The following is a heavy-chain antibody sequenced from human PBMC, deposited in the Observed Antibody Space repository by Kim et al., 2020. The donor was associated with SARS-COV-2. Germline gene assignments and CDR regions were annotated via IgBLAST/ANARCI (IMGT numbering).Heavy chain of an antibody. J-gene: IGHJ4*02. CDR3: ARQTIALSGAPNDC. Sequence: ADSVKGRFTISVDKSKNAVSLQMTCVTAEDTAVYYCARQTIALSGAPNDCWGQGTLVTVSS. D-gene: IGHD6-19*01. V-gene: IGHV3-30*03.